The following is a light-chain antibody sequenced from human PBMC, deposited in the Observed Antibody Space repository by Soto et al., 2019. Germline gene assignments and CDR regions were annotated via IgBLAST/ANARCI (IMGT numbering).Light chain of an antibody. J-gene: IGKJ4*01. CDR1: QSVSSY. CDR3: QQRSNWPT. V-gene: IGKV3-11*01. CDR2: GAS. Sequence: EIVLTQSPATLSLSPGARATLSCRASQSVSSYLAWYQQKPGQAPRLLIYGASNRATGIPARFSGSGSGTDFPLTISSLEPEDFAVYYCQQRSNWPTFGGGTKVEIK.